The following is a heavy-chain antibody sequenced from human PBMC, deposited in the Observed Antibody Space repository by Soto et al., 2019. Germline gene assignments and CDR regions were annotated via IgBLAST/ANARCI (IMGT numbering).Heavy chain of an antibody. CDR1: GGSISSYY. J-gene: IGHJ3*02. CDR3: AREPVVPAAPRSAFDI. CDR2: IYYSGST. D-gene: IGHD2-2*01. V-gene: IGHV4-59*01. Sequence: QVQLQESGPGLVKPSETLSLTCTVSGGSISSYYWSWIRQPPGKGLAWIGYIYYSGSTNYNPSLKSRVTISVDTSKNQFSLKLSSVTAADTAVYYCAREPVVPAAPRSAFDIWGQGTMVTVSS.